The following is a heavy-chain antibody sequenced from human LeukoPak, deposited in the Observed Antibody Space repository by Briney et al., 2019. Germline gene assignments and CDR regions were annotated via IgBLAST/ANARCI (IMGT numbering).Heavy chain of an antibody. V-gene: IGHV5-51*01. J-gene: IGHJ4*02. CDR3: ARLGYYDSSGYYRAGFDY. CDR1: GYSFTSYW. CDR2: IYPGDSDT. Sequence: GEALKISCKGSGYSFTSYWIGWVRQMPGKGLEWMGIIYPGDSDTRYSPYFQGQVTISADKSISTAYLQWSSLKGSDTAMYYCARLGYYDSSGYYRAGFDYWGQGTLVTVSS. D-gene: IGHD3-22*01.